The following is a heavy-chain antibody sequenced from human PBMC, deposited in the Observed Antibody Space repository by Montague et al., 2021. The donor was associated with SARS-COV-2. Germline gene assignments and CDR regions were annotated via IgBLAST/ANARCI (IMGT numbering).Heavy chain of an antibody. Sequence: SETLSLTCTVSGGSLNNYFWSWIRQPPGKGLEWVGYISDSGSTKYNPSLQSRVTISVDTARNQFSLKLLSVTAADTAFYYCARVDSSGPGEYWGQGILVGVSS. CDR2: ISDSGST. V-gene: IGHV4-59*08. CDR3: ARVDSSGPGEY. D-gene: IGHD3-22*01. CDR1: GGSLNNYF. J-gene: IGHJ4*02.